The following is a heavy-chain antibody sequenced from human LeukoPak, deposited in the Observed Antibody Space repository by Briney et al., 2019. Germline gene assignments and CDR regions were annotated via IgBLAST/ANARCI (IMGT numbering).Heavy chain of an antibody. Sequence: GAPVKVSCKASGYTFTNYGISWVRQAPGQGLEWMGWISALNGNPNYAQNLQGRVTMTTDTSTSTAYMELRSLRSDDTAIYYCTRVDTSAYYYPPDYWGQGTLVTVSS. CDR1: GYTFTNYG. CDR2: ISALNGNP. V-gene: IGHV1-18*01. D-gene: IGHD3-22*01. J-gene: IGHJ4*02. CDR3: TRVDTSAYYYPPDY.